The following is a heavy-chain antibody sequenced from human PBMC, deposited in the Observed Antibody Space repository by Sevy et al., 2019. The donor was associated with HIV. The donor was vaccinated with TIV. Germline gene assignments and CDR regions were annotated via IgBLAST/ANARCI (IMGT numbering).Heavy chain of an antibody. Sequence: GGSLRLSCAASGFTFSSYGMHWVRQAPGKGLEWVAVISYDGSNKYYADSVKGRFTISRDSSKNTLYLQMNSLRAEDTAVYYCAKDLAYYDFWSGFKLYYYYYGMDVWGQGTTVTVSS. D-gene: IGHD3-3*01. V-gene: IGHV3-30*18. J-gene: IGHJ6*02. CDR3: AKDLAYYDFWSGFKLYYYYYGMDV. CDR1: GFTFSSYG. CDR2: ISYDGSNK.